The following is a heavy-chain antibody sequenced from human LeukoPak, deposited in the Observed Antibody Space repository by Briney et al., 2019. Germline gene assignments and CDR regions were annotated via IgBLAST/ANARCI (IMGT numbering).Heavy chain of an antibody. CDR2: INPNSGGT. J-gene: IGHJ4*02. Sequence: GASVKVSCKATGYTFTGYYMHWVRQDPGQGLEWMGWINPNSGGTNYAQKFQGRVTMTRDTSISTAYMELSGLRSDDTAVFYCARNTYYYDNSAGTFDFWGQGTLVTVSS. V-gene: IGHV1-2*02. CDR3: ARNTYYYDNSAGTFDF. D-gene: IGHD3-22*01. CDR1: GYTFTGYY.